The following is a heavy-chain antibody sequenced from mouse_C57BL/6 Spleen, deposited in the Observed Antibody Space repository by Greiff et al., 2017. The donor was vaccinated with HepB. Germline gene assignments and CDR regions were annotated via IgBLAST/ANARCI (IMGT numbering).Heavy chain of an antibody. CDR1: GFSFNTYA. CDR2: IRSKSNNYAT. J-gene: IGHJ1*03. Sequence: EVHLVESGGGLVQPKGSLKLSCAASGFSFNTYAMNWVRQAPGKGLEWVARIRSKSNNYATYYADSVKDRFTISRDDSESMLYLQMNNLKTEDTAMYYCVSYGNYGYFDVWGTGTTVTGSS. V-gene: IGHV10-1*01. D-gene: IGHD2-1*01. CDR3: VSYGNYGYFDV.